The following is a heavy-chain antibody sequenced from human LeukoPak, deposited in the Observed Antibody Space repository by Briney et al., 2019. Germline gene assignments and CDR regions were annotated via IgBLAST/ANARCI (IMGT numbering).Heavy chain of an antibody. D-gene: IGHD6-6*01. V-gene: IGHV4-59*12. CDR3: ARAVEIGAARLGYYFDY. CDR2: IYYSGST. Sequence: PSETLSLTCTVSGGSISTYYWSWIRQPPGKGLEWIGYIYYSGSTYYNPSLKSRVTISVDTSKNQFSLKLSSVTAADTAVYYCARAVEIGAARLGYYFDYWGQGTLVTVSS. J-gene: IGHJ4*02. CDR1: GGSISTYY.